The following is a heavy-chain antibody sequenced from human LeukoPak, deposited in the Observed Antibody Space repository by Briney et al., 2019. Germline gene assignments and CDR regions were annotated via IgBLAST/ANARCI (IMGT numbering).Heavy chain of an antibody. J-gene: IGHJ4*02. Sequence: ASVKVSCKVSGYTLTELSMHWVRQAPGKGLEWMGGFDPEDGETIYAQKFQGRVTMTEDTSTDTAYMELSSLRSEDTAVYYCATGEITMVRGALDYWGQGTLVTVSS. CDR1: GYTLTELS. V-gene: IGHV1-24*01. CDR3: ATGEITMVRGALDY. CDR2: FDPEDGET. D-gene: IGHD3-10*01.